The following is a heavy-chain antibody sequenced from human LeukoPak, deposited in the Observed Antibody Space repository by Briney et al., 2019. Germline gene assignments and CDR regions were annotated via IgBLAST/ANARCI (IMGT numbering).Heavy chain of an antibody. Sequence: GGSLRLSCAASGFTFNTYTMNWVRQAPGKGLEWVANIKQDGSEKYYVDSVKGRFTISRDNAKNSLYLQMNSLRAEDTAVYYCAREVTAITDYWGQGTLVTVSS. CDR1: GFTFNTYT. CDR2: IKQDGSEK. V-gene: IGHV3-7*03. J-gene: IGHJ4*02. CDR3: AREVTAITDY. D-gene: IGHD2-21*02.